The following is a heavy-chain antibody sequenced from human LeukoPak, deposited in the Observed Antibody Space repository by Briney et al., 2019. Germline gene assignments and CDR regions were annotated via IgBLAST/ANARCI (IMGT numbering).Heavy chain of an antibody. J-gene: IGHJ5*01. CDR2: ISSTGNYI. D-gene: IGHD5-24*01. Sequence: GGSLRLSCVTSGFTFNDYNMNWVRQAPGKGLEWVSSISSTGNYIYYEDSVKGRFTISRDNTKNSLYLQMDSLTADDTALYFCARHKRLESFDSWGRGTLVTVSS. CDR3: ARHKRLESFDS. V-gene: IGHV3-21*01. CDR1: GFTFNDYN.